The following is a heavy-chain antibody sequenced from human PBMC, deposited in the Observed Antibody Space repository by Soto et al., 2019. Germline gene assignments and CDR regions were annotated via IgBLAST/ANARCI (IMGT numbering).Heavy chain of an antibody. V-gene: IGHV3-7*01. CDR3: ARDGHYDYVWGSYRFFDY. CDR1: GFTFSSYW. Sequence: QSGGSLRLSCAASGFTFSSYWMSWVRQAPGKGLEWVANIKQDGSEKYYVDSVKGRFTISRDNAKNSLYLQMNSLRAEDTAVYYCARDGHYDYVWGSYRFFDYWGQGTLVTSPQ. CDR2: IKQDGSEK. D-gene: IGHD3-16*02. J-gene: IGHJ4*02.